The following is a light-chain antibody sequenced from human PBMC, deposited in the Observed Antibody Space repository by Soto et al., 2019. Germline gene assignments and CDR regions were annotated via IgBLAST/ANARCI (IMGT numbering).Light chain of an antibody. J-gene: IGLJ1*01. CDR1: SSDVGGYNY. V-gene: IGLV2-14*01. Sequence: LSQPASVSASPEQSFTISCAGTSSDVGGYNYVSWYHQRPGRAPKLMIYEVTYRPSGVSNRFSGSKSGNTASLTISGLQAEDEADYYCSSSTTSSTLVFGSGTKVTVL. CDR2: EVT. CDR3: SSSTTSSTLV.